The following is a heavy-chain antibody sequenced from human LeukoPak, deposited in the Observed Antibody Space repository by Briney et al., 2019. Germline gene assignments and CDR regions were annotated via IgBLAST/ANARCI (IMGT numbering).Heavy chain of an antibody. CDR1: GDSISSYY. CDR3: ARSGDDYYYYMDV. D-gene: IGHD4-17*01. J-gene: IGHJ6*03. V-gene: IGHV4-59*08. Sequence: SETLSLTCTVSGDSISSYYWSWIRQPPGKGLEWVGQIYYSGSTNYNPSLKSRVTISVDTSKNQFSLKLSSVTAADTAVYYCARSGDDYYYYMDVWGKGTTVTVSS. CDR2: IYYSGST.